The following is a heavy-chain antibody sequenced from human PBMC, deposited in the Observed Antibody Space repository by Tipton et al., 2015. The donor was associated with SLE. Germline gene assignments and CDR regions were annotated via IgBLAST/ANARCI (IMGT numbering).Heavy chain of an antibody. V-gene: IGHV3-64*04. J-gene: IGHJ3*02. CDR3: ASDSPRVVKGAFDI. Sequence: SLRLSCAASGFTFSDYYMSWIRQAPGKGLEYVSAISSNGGSTYYADSVKGRFTISRDNSKDTLYLQMNSLRAEDTAVYYCASDSPRVVKGAFDIWGQGTMVTVSS. CDR2: ISSNGGST. D-gene: IGHD3-22*01. CDR1: GFTFSDYY.